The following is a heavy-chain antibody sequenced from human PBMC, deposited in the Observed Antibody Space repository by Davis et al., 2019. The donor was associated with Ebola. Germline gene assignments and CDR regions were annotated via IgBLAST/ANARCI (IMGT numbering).Heavy chain of an antibody. CDR2: ISGSGSST. D-gene: IGHD1-26*01. CDR3: AKDGSYYDFDY. Sequence: GESLKISCAASGFTFSSYAMSWVRQAPGKGLEWVSAISGSGSSTYYADSVKGRFTISRDNSRNTLYLQMNSLRADDTAVYYCAKDGSYYDFDYWGQGTLVTVSS. J-gene: IGHJ4*02. V-gene: IGHV3-23*01. CDR1: GFTFSSYA.